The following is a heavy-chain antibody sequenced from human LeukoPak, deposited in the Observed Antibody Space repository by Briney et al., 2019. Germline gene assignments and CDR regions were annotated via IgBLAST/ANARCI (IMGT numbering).Heavy chain of an antibody. Sequence: PSETLSLTCTVSGGSISSYYWSWIRQPPGKGLEWIGYIYYSGSTNYNPSLKSRVTISVDTSKNQFSLKLSSVTAADTAVYYCARDWVYCSGGSCYYDAFDIWGQGTMVTVSS. CDR1: GGSISSYY. V-gene: IGHV4-59*12. J-gene: IGHJ3*02. CDR2: IYYSGST. D-gene: IGHD2-15*01. CDR3: ARDWVYCSGGSCYYDAFDI.